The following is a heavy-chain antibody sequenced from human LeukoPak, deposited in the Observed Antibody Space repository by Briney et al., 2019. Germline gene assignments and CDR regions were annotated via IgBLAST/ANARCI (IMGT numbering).Heavy chain of an antibody. D-gene: IGHD2-15*01. V-gene: IGHV4-4*07. CDR2: IYTRGST. Sequence: SETLSLTCTVSGGSINNYYWSWIRQPAGKGLEWIGRIYTRGSTNYNPSLKSRVTMSVDTSKNQFSLKLSSVTVADTAVYYCARGRYCSADICSGGDAFDIWGQGTMVSVSS. CDR3: ARGRYCSADICSGGDAFDI. CDR1: GGSINNYY. J-gene: IGHJ3*02.